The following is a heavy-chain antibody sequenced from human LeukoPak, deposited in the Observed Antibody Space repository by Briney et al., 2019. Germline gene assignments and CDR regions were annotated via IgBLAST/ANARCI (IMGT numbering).Heavy chain of an antibody. CDR1: GGSISSSNW. CDR2: IYHSGST. Sequence: PSETLSLTCAVSGGSISSSNWWSWVRQPPGKGLEWIGEIYHSGSTNYNPSLKSRVTISVDKSKNQFSLQLNSVTPEDTAVYYCARGTGWPQFDYWGQGTLVTVSS. D-gene: IGHD6-19*01. J-gene: IGHJ4*02. CDR3: ARGTGWPQFDY. V-gene: IGHV4-4*02.